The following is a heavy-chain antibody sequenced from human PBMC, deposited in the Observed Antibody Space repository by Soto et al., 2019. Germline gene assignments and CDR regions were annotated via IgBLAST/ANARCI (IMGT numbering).Heavy chain of an antibody. Sequence: QITLKESGPTLVTPTQTLTLTCTFSGFSLSTSGVAVAWIRQPPGKALEWLALLYWDGDKRYSPSLNNRLTITKDTSKNQVVLTMTNLDPVDTATYYCVHSSPFGSSWYILDYWGQGTLVTVSS. V-gene: IGHV2-5*02. CDR1: GFSLSTSGVA. CDR2: LYWDGDK. D-gene: IGHD6-13*01. J-gene: IGHJ4*02. CDR3: VHSSPFGSSWYILDY.